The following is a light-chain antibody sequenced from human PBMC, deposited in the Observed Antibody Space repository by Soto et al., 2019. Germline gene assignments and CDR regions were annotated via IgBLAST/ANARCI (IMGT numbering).Light chain of an antibody. CDR2: DAS. V-gene: IGKV3-11*01. CDR1: QSVGSS. J-gene: IGKJ2*01. CDR3: QQRSNWYT. Sequence: EIVLTQSPATLSLSPGERATLSCRASQSVGSSLAWYQQKPGQAPRLLIYDASNRATGIPARFSGSGSGTVFTLTISSLEPEDFAVYYCQQRSNWYTFGQGTKLEIK.